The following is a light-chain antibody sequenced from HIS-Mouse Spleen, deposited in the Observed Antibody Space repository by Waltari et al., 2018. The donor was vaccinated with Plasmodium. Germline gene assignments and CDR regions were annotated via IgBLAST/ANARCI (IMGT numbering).Light chain of an antibody. CDR1: QSVSSN. V-gene: IGKV3-15*01. Sequence: EIVTTQSPATLSVSPGERATLSCRASQSVSSNLAWYQQKPGQAPRRLIYGASTRATGIPARFSGSGSGTEFTLTISSMQSEDFAVYYCQQYNNWPRGTFGQGTKVEIK. CDR3: QQYNNWPRGT. J-gene: IGKJ1*01. CDR2: GAS.